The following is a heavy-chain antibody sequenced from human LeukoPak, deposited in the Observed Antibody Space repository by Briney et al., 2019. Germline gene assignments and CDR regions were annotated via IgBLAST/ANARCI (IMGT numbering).Heavy chain of an antibody. CDR2: ISSSSSYI. V-gene: IGHV3-11*06. J-gene: IGHJ4*02. CDR1: GFTFSDYY. D-gene: IGHD4-17*01. Sequence: GGSLRLSCAASGFTFSDYYMSWVRQAPGKGLEWVSSISSSSSYIYYADSVKGRYTISRDNAKNSLYLQMNSLRAEDTAVYCCARDLAAYGDLTTGYWGQGTLVTVSS. CDR3: ARDLAAYGDLTTGY.